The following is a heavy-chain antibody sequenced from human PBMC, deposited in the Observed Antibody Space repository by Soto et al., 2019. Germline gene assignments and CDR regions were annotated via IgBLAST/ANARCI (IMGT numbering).Heavy chain of an antibody. CDR3: ASVNWNYDDY. D-gene: IGHD1-7*01. Sequence: PXGSLRLSFAASGFTLSGYAMHCVRQASGKGLEWVGRIRSKANSYATADAASVKGRFTISRDDSKNTAYLQMNSLKTEDTAVYYCASVNWNYDDYWGQGTLVTVSS. CDR1: GFTLSGYA. J-gene: IGHJ4*02. V-gene: IGHV3-73*01. CDR2: IRSKANSYAT.